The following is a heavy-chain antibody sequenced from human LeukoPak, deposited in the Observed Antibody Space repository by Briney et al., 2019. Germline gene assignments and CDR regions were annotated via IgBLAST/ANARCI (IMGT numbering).Heavy chain of an antibody. D-gene: IGHD1-14*01. CDR1: GFTFDDYA. V-gene: IGHV3-9*01. J-gene: IGHJ4*02. CDR3: RVGPGLFDY. CDR2: ISWNSGSI. Sequence: GGSLRLSCAASGFTFDDYAMHWVRQAPGKGLEWVSGISWNSGSIGYADSVKGRFTISRDNAKNSLYLQINRLRAEDSALYYCRVGPGLFDYLGQGTLVTVSS.